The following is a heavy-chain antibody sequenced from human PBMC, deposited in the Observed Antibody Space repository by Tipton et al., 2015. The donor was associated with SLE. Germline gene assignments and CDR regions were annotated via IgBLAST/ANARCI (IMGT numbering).Heavy chain of an antibody. Sequence: SLRLSCAASGFTFSSYAMSWVRQAPGKGLEWVSSISGSGSNTYYADSVKGRFTISRDNSKNTLYLQMNSLRAEDTAVYYCVKEQRGTRWITFDIWGRGTMVTVSS. CDR1: GFTFSSYA. CDR3: VKEQRGTRWITFDI. D-gene: IGHD1-7*01. CDR2: ISGSGSNT. J-gene: IGHJ3*02. V-gene: IGHV3-23*01.